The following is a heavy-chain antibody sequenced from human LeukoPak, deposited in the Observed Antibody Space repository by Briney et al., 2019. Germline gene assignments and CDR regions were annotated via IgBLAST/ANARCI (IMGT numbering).Heavy chain of an antibody. Sequence: GGSLRLSCAASGFTFSSYAMSWVRQAPGKGLEWVSPISGSSGSTYYADSLKGRFTISRDNSKNTLYLQMNSLRAEDTAVYYCAKGSGIAVAGIGGSYFDYWGQGTLVTVSS. V-gene: IGHV3-23*01. CDR2: ISGSSGST. D-gene: IGHD6-19*01. J-gene: IGHJ4*02. CDR3: AKGSGIAVAGIGGSYFDY. CDR1: GFTFSSYA.